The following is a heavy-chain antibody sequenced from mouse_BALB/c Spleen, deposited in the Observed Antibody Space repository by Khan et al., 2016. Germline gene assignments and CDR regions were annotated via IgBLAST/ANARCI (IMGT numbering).Heavy chain of an antibody. Sequence: EVQLQESGPSLAKPSQTLSLTCSVTGDSITSGHWNWIRKFPGNKFDFMGYISHSGDSYYNPSLKSRISITRDTSKNQYYLQLNSVTTEETAPYYCATSDYYGSAFAYWGQGTLVTVSA. CDR3: ATSDYYGSAFAY. V-gene: IGHV3-8*02. D-gene: IGHD1-2*01. CDR2: ISHSGDS. CDR1: GDSITSGH. J-gene: IGHJ3*01.